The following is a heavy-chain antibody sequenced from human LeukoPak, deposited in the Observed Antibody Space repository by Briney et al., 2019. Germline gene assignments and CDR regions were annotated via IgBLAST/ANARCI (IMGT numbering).Heavy chain of an antibody. J-gene: IGHJ4*02. CDR1: GGSISSSSYY. CDR2: IYYSGST. Sequence: KPSETLSLTCTVSGGSISSSSYYWGWIRQPPGKGLEWIGSIYYSGSTYYNPSLKSRVTISVDTSKNQFSLKLSSVTAADTAVYYCAGRRYSSSWGVDYWGQGTLVTVSS. CDR3: AGRRYSSSWGVDY. D-gene: IGHD6-13*01. V-gene: IGHV4-39*01.